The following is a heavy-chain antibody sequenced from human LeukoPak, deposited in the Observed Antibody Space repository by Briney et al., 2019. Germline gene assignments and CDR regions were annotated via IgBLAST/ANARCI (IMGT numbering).Heavy chain of an antibody. D-gene: IGHD6-6*01. V-gene: IGHV3-23*01. CDR3: AKDKIWSSSFNFDY. CDR1: GFTFSSYA. CDR2: ISGSGGST. Sequence: PGGSLRLSCAASGFTFSSYAMSWVRQAPGKGLEWVSAISGSGGSTYYADSVEGRFTISRDNSKNTLYLQMNSLRAEDTAIYYCAKDKIWSSSFNFDYWGQGTLVTVSS. J-gene: IGHJ4*02.